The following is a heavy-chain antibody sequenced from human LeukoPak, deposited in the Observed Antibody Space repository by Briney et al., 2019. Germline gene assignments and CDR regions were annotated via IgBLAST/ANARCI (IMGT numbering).Heavy chain of an antibody. CDR2: IRSDSSNQ. J-gene: IGHJ4*02. CDR3: AKGSFGGYSGYDSKGVGYFDY. D-gene: IGHD5-12*01. CDR1: GFTFNTYG. V-gene: IGHV3-30*02. Sequence: GGSLRLSCAASGFTFNTYGMHWVRQAPGKGPEWVAFIRSDSSNQYYADSVKGRFTISRDNSKNTLYLEMNGLRAEDTAVYYCAKGSFGGYSGYDSKGVGYFDYWGQGTLVTVSS.